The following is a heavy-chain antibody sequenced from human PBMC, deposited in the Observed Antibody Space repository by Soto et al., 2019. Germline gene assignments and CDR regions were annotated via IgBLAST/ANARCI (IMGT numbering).Heavy chain of an antibody. D-gene: IGHD3-16*01. CDR1: GITVNSNY. J-gene: IGHJ4*02. CDR2: IYSGVTT. CDR3: ARGVWVRGYGAGTYFDY. V-gene: IGHV3-66*01. Sequence: EVQLVDSGGGLVQPGGSLRLSCAASGITVNSNYMSWVRQAPGKGLEWVSVIYSGVTTHYADSVKGRFTISRDNSKNTLYLQMNSLRAEDTAVYYCARGVWVRGYGAGTYFDYWGQGTLVIVSS.